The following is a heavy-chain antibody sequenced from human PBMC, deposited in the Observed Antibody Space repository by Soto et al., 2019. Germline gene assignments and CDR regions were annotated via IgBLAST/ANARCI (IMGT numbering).Heavy chain of an antibody. CDR1: GFTFSSYA. Sequence: QVQLVESGGGVVQPGRSLRLSCAASGFTFSSYAMHWVRQAPGKGLEWVAVISYDGSNKYYADSVKGRFTISRDNSKNTRYLQMNSLRAEDTAVYYCARAVDIVGTVDYWGQGTLVTVSS. CDR2: ISYDGSNK. CDR3: ARAVDIVGTVDY. V-gene: IGHV3-30-3*01. D-gene: IGHD5-12*01. J-gene: IGHJ4*02.